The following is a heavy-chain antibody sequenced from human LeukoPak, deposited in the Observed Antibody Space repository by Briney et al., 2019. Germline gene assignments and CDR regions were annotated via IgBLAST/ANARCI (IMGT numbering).Heavy chain of an antibody. Sequence: SKTLSLTCAVYGGSFSGYYWSWIRQPPGKGLEWIGEINHSGSTNYNPSLKSRVTISVDTSKNQFSLKVSSVTAADTAVYYCARGRDYYDSSGYYFYWGQGTLVTVSS. CDR1: GGSFSGYY. D-gene: IGHD3-22*01. V-gene: IGHV4-34*01. J-gene: IGHJ4*02. CDR3: ARGRDYYDSSGYYFY. CDR2: INHSGST.